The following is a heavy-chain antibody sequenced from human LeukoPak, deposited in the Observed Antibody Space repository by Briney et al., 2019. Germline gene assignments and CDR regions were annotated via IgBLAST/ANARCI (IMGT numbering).Heavy chain of an antibody. CDR1: GGSISSYY. V-gene: IGHV4-59*01. CDR2: IYYSGGT. CDR3: ARDISDAFDI. J-gene: IGHJ3*02. Sequence: SSETLSLTCTVSGGSISSYYWSWIRQPPGKGLEWIGYIYYSGGTNYNPSLKSRVTISVDTSKNQFSLKLSSVTAADTAVYYCARDISDAFDIWGQGTMVTVSS.